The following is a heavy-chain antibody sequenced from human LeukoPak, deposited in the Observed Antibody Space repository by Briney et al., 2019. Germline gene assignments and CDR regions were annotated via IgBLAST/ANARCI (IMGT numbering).Heavy chain of an antibody. CDR2: ISSSGSTI. Sequence: PGGSLRLSCTASGFTLSDYYMSWIRQAPGKGLEWVSYISSSGSTIYYADSVKGRFTISRDNAKNSLYLQMNSLRAEDTAVYYCARDRITMVRGVTGYWGQGTLVTVSS. D-gene: IGHD3-10*01. CDR1: GFTLSDYY. J-gene: IGHJ4*02. CDR3: ARDRITMVRGVTGY. V-gene: IGHV3-11*04.